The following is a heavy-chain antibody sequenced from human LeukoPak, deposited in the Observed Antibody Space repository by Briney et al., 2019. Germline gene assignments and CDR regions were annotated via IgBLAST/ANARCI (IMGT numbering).Heavy chain of an antibody. J-gene: IGHJ1*01. CDR2: ISYDGSNK. D-gene: IGHD1-26*01. CDR1: GFTFSSYA. CDR3: AKVRSYLESEYFQH. Sequence: PGRSLRLSCAASGFTFSSYAMHWVRQAPGKGLEWVAVISYDGSNKYYADSVKGRFTISRDNSKNTLYLQMNSLRAEDTAVYYCAKVRSYLESEYFQHWGQGTLVTVSS. V-gene: IGHV3-30-3*01.